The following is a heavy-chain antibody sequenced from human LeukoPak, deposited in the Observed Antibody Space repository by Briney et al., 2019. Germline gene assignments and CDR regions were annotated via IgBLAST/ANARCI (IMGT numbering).Heavy chain of an antibody. CDR3: ARDRVGAFDY. V-gene: IGHV3-21*01. CDR1: GFTFSSYS. Sequence: GGSLRLSCAASGFTFSSYSMNWVRQAPGKGLEWVSSISSSSSYIYYADSVKGRFTISRDNSKNTLYLQMNSLRAEDTAVYYCARDRVGAFDYWGQGTLVTVSS. D-gene: IGHD1-26*01. J-gene: IGHJ4*02. CDR2: ISSSSSYI.